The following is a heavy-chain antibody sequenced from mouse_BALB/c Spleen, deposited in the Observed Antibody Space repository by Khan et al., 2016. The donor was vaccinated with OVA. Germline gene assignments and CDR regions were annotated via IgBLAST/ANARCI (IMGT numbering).Heavy chain of an antibody. CDR2: ISGDSSTI. D-gene: IGHD1-1*01. V-gene: IGHV5-17*02. Sequence: EVELVESGGGLVQPGGSRKLSCAASGFTFSSYGMHWVRQAPEKGLEWVAYISGDSSTIYYADTVKGRFTISRDNPKKTLFLQMTSLTSEDTAMYYCATSYSYGYYFDYWGPGTTLTVSS. CDR1: GFTFSSYG. J-gene: IGHJ2*01. CDR3: ATSYSYGYYFDY.